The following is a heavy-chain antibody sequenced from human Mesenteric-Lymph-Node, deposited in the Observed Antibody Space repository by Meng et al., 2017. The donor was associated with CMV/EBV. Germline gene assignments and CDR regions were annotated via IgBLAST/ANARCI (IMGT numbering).Heavy chain of an antibody. CDR2: ISYDSFNE. D-gene: IGHD4-11*01. V-gene: IGHV3-30-3*01. Sequence: GESLKISCAASGFTFNTYTMHWVRQAPGKGLEWLAVISYDSFNEYYADSVKGRFTISRDNSKNTLFVQMNSLGVEDTAVYYCVRARGDYSDYWFDLWGQGILVTVSS. CDR3: VRARGDYSDYWFDL. CDR1: GFTFNTYT. J-gene: IGHJ5*02.